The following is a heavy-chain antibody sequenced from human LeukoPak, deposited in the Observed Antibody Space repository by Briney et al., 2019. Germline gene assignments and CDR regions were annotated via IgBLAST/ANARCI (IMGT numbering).Heavy chain of an antibody. Sequence: GRSLRLSCAASGFTFHYNMHWVRQAPGKGLEWVAVISTDGTQKYYADSVKGRFTISRDNSKDTLYLQMNGLTIEDTAIYYCAKDMGDYSGWLFDYWGQGTLATVSS. D-gene: IGHD6-19*01. V-gene: IGHV3-30*18. CDR2: ISTDGTQK. J-gene: IGHJ4*02. CDR1: GFTFHYN. CDR3: AKDMGDYSGWLFDY.